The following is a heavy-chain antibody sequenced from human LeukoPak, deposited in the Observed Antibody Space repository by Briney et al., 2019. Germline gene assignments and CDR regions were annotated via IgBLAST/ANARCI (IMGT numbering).Heavy chain of an antibody. CDR3: AKGSSTYSITSYWYFDL. CDR2: ISGSGGST. D-gene: IGHD6-13*01. Sequence: GGSLRLSCAASGFTFSSYAMSWVRQAPGKGLEWVSAISGSGGSTYYADSVKGRFTISRDNSKNTLYLQMNSLRAEDTAVYFCAKGSSTYSITSYWYFDLWGRGTLVTVSS. V-gene: IGHV3-23*01. J-gene: IGHJ2*01. CDR1: GFTFSSYA.